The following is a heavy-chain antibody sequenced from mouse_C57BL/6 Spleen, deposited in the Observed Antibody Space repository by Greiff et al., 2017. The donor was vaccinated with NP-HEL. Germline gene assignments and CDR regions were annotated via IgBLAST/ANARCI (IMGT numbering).Heavy chain of an antibody. CDR2: IYPSDSET. V-gene: IGHV1-61*01. D-gene: IGHD1-1*01. CDR1: GYTFTSYW. J-gene: IGHJ2*01. CDR3: ARSHYSGSIPFDY. Sequence: QVQLQQPGAELVRPGSSVKLSCKASGYTFTSYWMDWVKQRPGQGLEWIGNIYPSDSETHYNQKFKDKATLTVDKSSSTAYMPLSSLTSEDSSVYYCARSHYSGSIPFDYWGHGTTLTVSS.